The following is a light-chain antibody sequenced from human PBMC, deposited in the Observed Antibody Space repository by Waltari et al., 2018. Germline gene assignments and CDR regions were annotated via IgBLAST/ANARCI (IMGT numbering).Light chain of an antibody. V-gene: IGKV3-11*01. CDR1: QSVSDY. CDR3: QQRSNWPIS. Sequence: ELVLTQSPATLSLSPGERATLSCRARQSVSDYLAWYQQKPGQAPRLLISAASNRATGIPARFSGSGSGTDFTLTISSLEPEDFAFYYCQQRSNWPISFGQGTRLEIK. J-gene: IGKJ5*01. CDR2: AAS.